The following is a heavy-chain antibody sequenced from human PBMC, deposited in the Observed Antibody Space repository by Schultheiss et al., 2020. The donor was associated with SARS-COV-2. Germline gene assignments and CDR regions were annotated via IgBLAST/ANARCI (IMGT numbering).Heavy chain of an antibody. D-gene: IGHD1-26*01. Sequence: SVKVSCKASGYTFTSYGISWVRQAPGQGLEWMGWISAYNGNTNYAQKLQGRVTMTTDTSTSTAYMELRSLRSEDTAVYYCARVLGLVGASPFDSWGQGTLVTVSS. V-gene: IGHV1-18*01. CDR2: ISAYNGNT. CDR3: ARVLGLVGASPFDS. CDR1: GYTFTSYG. J-gene: IGHJ4*01.